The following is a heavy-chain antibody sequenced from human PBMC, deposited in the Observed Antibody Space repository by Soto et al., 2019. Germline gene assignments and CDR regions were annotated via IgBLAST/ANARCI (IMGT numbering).Heavy chain of an antibody. J-gene: IGHJ4*02. CDR3: ARGGDPLDY. CDR2: IIPIFGTA. V-gene: IGHV1-69*01. CDR1: GFTFSSYA. D-gene: IGHD2-21*02. Sequence: VQLVESGGGLVKPGGSLRLSCAASGFTFSSYAISWVRQAPGQGLEWMGGIIPIFGTANYAQKFQGRVTITADESTSTAYMELSSLRSEDTAVYYCARGGDPLDYWGQGTLVTVSS.